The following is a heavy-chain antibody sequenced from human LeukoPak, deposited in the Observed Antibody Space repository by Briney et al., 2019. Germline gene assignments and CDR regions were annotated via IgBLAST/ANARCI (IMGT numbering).Heavy chain of an antibody. D-gene: IGHD2-15*01. J-gene: IGHJ6*02. CDR3: ARVGGYCSGGSCYYYYYGMDV. CDR1: GGSISGSY. CDR2: IYYSGST. Sequence: SETLSLTCTVSGGSISGSYWSWIRKPPGKGLGWIGYIYYSGSTNYNPSLKSRVTISVDTSKNQFSLKLSSVTAADTAVYYCARVGGYCSGGSCYYYYYGMDVWGQGTTVTVSS. V-gene: IGHV4-59*12.